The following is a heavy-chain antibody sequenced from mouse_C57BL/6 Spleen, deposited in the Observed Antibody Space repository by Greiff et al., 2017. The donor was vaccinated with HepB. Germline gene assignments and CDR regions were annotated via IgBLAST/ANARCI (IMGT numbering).Heavy chain of an antibody. CDR2: IDPSDSYT. J-gene: IGHJ3*01. Sequence: VQLQQPGAELVMPGASVKLSCKASGYTFTSYWMHWVKQRPGQGLEWIGEIDPSDSYTNYNQKFKGKSTLTVDKSSSTAYMQLSSLTSEDSAVYYCASTPLCYGNGAWFAYWGQGTLVTVSA. D-gene: IGHD2-1*01. CDR3: ASTPLCYGNGAWFAY. V-gene: IGHV1-69*01. CDR1: GYTFTSYW.